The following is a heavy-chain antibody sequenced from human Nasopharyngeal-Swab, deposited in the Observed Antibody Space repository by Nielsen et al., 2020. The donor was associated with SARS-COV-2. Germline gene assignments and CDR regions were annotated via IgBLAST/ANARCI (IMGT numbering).Heavy chain of an antibody. J-gene: IGHJ4*02. Sequence: SETLSLTCTVSGGSISSSSYYWGWIRQPPGKGLEWIGSIYYSGSTYYNPSLKSRVTISVDTSKNQFSLKLSSVTAADTAVYYCATQSHYNSPHFDYWGQGTLVTVSS. CDR2: IYYSGST. CDR1: GGSISSSSYY. D-gene: IGHD1-14*01. V-gene: IGHV4-39*01. CDR3: ATQSHYNSPHFDY.